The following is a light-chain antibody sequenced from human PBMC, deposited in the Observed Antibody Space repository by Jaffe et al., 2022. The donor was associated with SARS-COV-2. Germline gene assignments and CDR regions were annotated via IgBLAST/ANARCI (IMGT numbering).Light chain of an antibody. Sequence: DIQMTQSPSSLSASVGDRVTITCRASQSISSNLNWYQQKPGKAPKLLIYAASRLQSGVPSRFSGSESGTDFTLTISSLQPEDFATYYCQQSYSISCTFGQGTRVEIK. J-gene: IGKJ1*01. CDR1: QSISSN. CDR2: AAS. V-gene: IGKV1-39*01. CDR3: QQSYSISCT.